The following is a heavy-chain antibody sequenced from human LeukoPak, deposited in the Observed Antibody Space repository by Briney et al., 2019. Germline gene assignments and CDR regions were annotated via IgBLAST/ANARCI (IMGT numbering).Heavy chain of an antibody. CDR1: GLTFSSSW. CDR3: ARDLAYSRLDY. V-gene: IGHV3-7*01. J-gene: IGHJ4*02. D-gene: IGHD5-18*01. Sequence: GGSLRLSCAVSGLTFSSSWMDWVRQAPGKGLEWVASINPDGNKKYSADSVKGRFTTSRDNAENSLYLQMNSLRVEVTAFYYCARDLAYSRLDYWGQGMLVTVSS. CDR2: INPDGNKK.